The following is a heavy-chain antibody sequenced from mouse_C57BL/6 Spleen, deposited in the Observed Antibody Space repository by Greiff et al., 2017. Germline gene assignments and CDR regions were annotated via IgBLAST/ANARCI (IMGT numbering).Heavy chain of an antibody. CDR1: GYAFSSSW. D-gene: IGHD2-4*01. Sequence: QVTLKVSGPELVKPGASVKISCKASGYAFSSSWMNWVKQRPGKGLEWIGRIYPGDGDTNYNGKFKGKATLTADKSSSTAYMQLSSLTSEDSAVYFCANYDYDAGFFAYWGQGALVTVSA. CDR2: IYPGDGDT. J-gene: IGHJ3*01. V-gene: IGHV1-82*01. CDR3: ANYDYDAGFFAY.